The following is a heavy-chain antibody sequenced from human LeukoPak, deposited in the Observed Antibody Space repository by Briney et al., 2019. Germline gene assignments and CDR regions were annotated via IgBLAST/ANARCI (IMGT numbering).Heavy chain of an antibody. V-gene: IGHV4-59*12. CDR3: ARVHHGSGSYPYYYYGMDV. CDR1: GGSINNYY. D-gene: IGHD3-10*01. Sequence: SETLSLTCTVSGGSINNYYWSWIRQPPGKGLEWIAYISYSGSTNYDPSLKSRVTISVDTSKNRFSLKLSSVTAADTAVYYCARVHHGSGSYPYYYYGMDVWGQGTTVTVSS. J-gene: IGHJ6*02. CDR2: ISYSGST.